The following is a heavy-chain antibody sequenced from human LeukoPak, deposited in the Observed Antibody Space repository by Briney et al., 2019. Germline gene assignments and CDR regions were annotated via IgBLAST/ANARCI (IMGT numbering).Heavy chain of an antibody. D-gene: IGHD6-6*01. CDR1: GGSISSYY. CDR2: IYYSGST. V-gene: IGHV4-59*01. Sequence: SETQSLTCTVSGGSISSYYWSWIRQPPGKGLEWIGYIYYSGSTNYNPSLKSRVTISVDTSKNQFSLKLSSVTAADTAVYYCARAPPYSSSPGGFDPWGQGTLVTVSS. J-gene: IGHJ5*02. CDR3: ARAPPYSSSPGGFDP.